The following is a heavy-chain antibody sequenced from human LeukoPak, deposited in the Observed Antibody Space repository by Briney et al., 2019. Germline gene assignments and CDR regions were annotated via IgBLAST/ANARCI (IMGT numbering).Heavy chain of an antibody. D-gene: IGHD3-22*01. CDR2: IYYSGST. CDR3: ARGPFGYDGSGYYWYFDY. Sequence: SQTLSLTCTVSGGSISSGDYYWSWIRQPPGKGLEWIGYIYYSGSTYYNPSLKSRVTISVDTSKNQFSLKLSSVTAAVTAVYYCARGPFGYDGSGYYWYFDYWGQGTLVTVSS. CDR1: GGSISSGDYY. V-gene: IGHV4-30-4*01. J-gene: IGHJ4*02.